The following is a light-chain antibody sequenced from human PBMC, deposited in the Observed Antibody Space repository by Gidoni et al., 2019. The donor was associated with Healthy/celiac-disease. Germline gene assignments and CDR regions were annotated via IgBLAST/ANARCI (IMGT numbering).Light chain of an antibody. CDR3: QQYYSTPFT. CDR1: QSVLYSSNNKNY. CDR2: WAS. J-gene: IGKJ5*01. Sequence: DIVMTQSPDSLAVSLGERATINCKSSQSVLYSSNNKNYLAWYQLKPGQPPKLLIYWASTRESGVPDRFSGSGSGTDFTLTISILQAEDVAVYYCQQYYSTPFTFGQGTRLEIK. V-gene: IGKV4-1*01.